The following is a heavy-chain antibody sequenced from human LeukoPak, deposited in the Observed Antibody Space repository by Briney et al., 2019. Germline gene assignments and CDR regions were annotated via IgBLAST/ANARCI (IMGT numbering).Heavy chain of an antibody. J-gene: IGHJ3*02. Sequence: PGRSLRLSCAASGFTFSGSSMHWVRQAPGKGLEWVAVIWYDGSNKNYVDPVKGRFTISRDNPKNTLYLQMNSLRAEDTAVYYCTRGKNFRADAFDIWGQGTMVTVSS. CDR1: GFTFSGSS. D-gene: IGHD2/OR15-2a*01. V-gene: IGHV3-33*01. CDR2: IWYDGSNK. CDR3: TRGKNFRADAFDI.